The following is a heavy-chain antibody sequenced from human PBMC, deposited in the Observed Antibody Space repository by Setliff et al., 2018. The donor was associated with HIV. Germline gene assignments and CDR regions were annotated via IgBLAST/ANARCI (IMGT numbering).Heavy chain of an antibody. Sequence: PSETLSLTCAVSGYSVSSGYYWGWIRQPPGKGLEWIASIYYSGSTYYNPSLKSRVTISVDTSKNQFSLKLSSVTAADTAVYYCARAPTMYYDFWSGYTLFDYWGQGTLVTVSS. D-gene: IGHD3-3*01. V-gene: IGHV4-38-2*01. J-gene: IGHJ4*02. CDR2: IYYSGST. CDR3: ARAPTMYYDFWSGYTLFDY. CDR1: GYSVSSGYY.